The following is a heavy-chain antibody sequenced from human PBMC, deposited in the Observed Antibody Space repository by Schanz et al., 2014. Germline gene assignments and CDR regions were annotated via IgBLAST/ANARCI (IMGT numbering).Heavy chain of an antibody. V-gene: IGHV4-34*01. CDR3: ARAARRTRVVPLYFDY. J-gene: IGHJ4*02. Sequence: QVQLQQWGAGLLKPSETLSLTCAVYGGSFSGYYWSWIRQPPGKGLEWITEINHGGSTNYNPSLKSRVTISVNTSKSQYSQKLRSVTAASTAVYYCARAARRTRVVPLYFDYWGQGTLXTVSS. CDR2: INHGGST. D-gene: IGHD2-2*01. CDR1: GGSFSGYY.